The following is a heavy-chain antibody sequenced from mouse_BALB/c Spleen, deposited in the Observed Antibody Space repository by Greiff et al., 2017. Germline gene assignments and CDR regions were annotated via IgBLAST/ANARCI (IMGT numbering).Heavy chain of an antibody. CDR2: IWSGGSR. CDR3: ARKEDGSSLYWYFDD. CDR1: GFSLTSYG. J-gene: IGHJ1*01. D-gene: IGHD1-1*01. Sequence: QVQLQQSGPGLVQPSQSLSITCTVSGFSLTSYGVHWVRQSPGKGLEWLGVIWSGGSRDYNAAFISRLSISKDNSKSQVFFKMNSLQADDTAIYYDARKEDGSSLYWYFDDWGAGTTVTVSS. V-gene: IGHV2-4-1*01.